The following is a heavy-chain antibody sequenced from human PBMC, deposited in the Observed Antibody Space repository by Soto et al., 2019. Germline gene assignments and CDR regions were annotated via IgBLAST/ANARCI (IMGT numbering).Heavy chain of an antibody. V-gene: IGHV5-51*01. CDR2: ICPGDSET. Sequence: GESLKISCKGSRYNFTNYWIGWVRQMPGKGLEWMGIICPGDSETRYSPSFQGQVTISADKSISAAYLQWSSLKASDTAMYYCARQEGATVLFYYGMDVWGQGTTVTVSS. J-gene: IGHJ6*02. CDR1: RYNFTNYW. D-gene: IGHD1-26*01. CDR3: ARQEGATVLFYYGMDV.